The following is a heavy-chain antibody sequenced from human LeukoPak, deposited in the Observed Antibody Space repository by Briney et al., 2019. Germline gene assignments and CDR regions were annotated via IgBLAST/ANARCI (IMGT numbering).Heavy chain of an antibody. CDR1: GFTFSSYG. Sequence: GGSLRLSCAASGFTFSSYGMHWVHQAPGKGLEWVAVISYDGSNKYYADSVKGRFTISRDNSKNTLYLQMNSLRAEDTAVYYCASSSSSWFDYWGQGTLVTVSS. J-gene: IGHJ4*02. CDR3: ASSSSSWFDY. V-gene: IGHV3-30*03. D-gene: IGHD6-13*01. CDR2: ISYDGSNK.